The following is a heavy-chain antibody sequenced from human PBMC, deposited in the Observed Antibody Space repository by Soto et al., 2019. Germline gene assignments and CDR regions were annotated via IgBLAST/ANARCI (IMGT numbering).Heavy chain of an antibody. CDR2: IHHSGST. V-gene: IGHV4-4*02. CDR1: GDSIRSSYW. Sequence: QVQLQESGPGLVKPSGTLSLTCAVSGDSIRSSYWWNWVRQPPGKGLEWIAEIHHSGSTNYNPSRTSRVTVSVDKSQTPFSRKVHSMTAAVTAVYSCASRGAAANRGWFDPWGRGTLVTVSA. D-gene: IGHD6-25*01. J-gene: IGHJ5*02. CDR3: ASRGAAANRGWFDP.